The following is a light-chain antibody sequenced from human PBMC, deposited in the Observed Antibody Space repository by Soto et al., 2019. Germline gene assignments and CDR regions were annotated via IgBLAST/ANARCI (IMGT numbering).Light chain of an antibody. J-gene: IGKJ1*01. CDR1: QYINTY. CDR2: GAS. V-gene: IGKV1-39*01. Sequence: DIQMTQSPSSLSASVGDRVTITCRTSQYINTYLNWYQQKPGRAPEVLIYGASTLKSGVPLRFSGSGSGTDFTLTISSLEPEDFATYFCQESYSHLWGTCGQGTKVEIK. CDR3: QESYSHLWGT.